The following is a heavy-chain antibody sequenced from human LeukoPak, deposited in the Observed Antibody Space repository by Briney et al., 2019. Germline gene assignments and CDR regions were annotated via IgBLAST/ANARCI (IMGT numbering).Heavy chain of an antibody. CDR2: VYHSGST. CDR1: GYSIRSGFY. J-gene: IGHJ4*02. D-gene: IGHD2-2*01. V-gene: IGHV4-38-2*01. CDR3: ARRYCSSTNCPLDY. Sequence: SETLSLTCAVSGYSIRSGFYWGWIRQPPGKGLEWIGSVYHSGSTYYNPSLKSRVSISVDTSKNQFSLKLSSVTAADTAVYYCARRYCSSTNCPLDYWGQGTLVTVSS.